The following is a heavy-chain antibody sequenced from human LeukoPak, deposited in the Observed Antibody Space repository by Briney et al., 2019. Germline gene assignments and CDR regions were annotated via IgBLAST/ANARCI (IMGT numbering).Heavy chain of an antibody. CDR1: GGSISSFY. D-gene: IGHD2-8*01. J-gene: IGHJ5*01. V-gene: IGHV4-59*12. CDR3: VLAPNSNWFDF. Sequence: TSETLSLTCSVSGGSISSFYWNWIRQSPEKGLEWIGVTHYSGTTNYNPSLKSRVAMSIDTSRQEFFLRLSAVTAADTAVYYCVLAPNSNWFDFWGQGTRVTVSS. CDR2: THYSGTT.